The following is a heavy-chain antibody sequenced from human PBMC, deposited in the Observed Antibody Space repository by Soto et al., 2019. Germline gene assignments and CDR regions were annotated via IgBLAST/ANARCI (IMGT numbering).Heavy chain of an antibody. V-gene: IGHV4-30-2*01. D-gene: IGHD2-15*01. CDR1: GGSISSGGYS. CDR2: IYHSGST. J-gene: IGHJ1*01. CDR3: ARAAGDCSGGSCYSVYFQH. Sequence: QLQLQESGSGLVKPSQTLSLTCAVSGGSISSGGYSWSWIRQPPGKGLEWIGYIYHSGSTYYNPSLKSRVTISVGRSKNQFSLKLSSVTAADTAVYYCARAAGDCSGGSCYSVYFQHWGQGTLVTVSS.